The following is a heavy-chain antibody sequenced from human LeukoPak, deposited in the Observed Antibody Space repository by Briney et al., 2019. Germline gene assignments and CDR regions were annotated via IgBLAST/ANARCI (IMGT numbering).Heavy chain of an antibody. CDR3: ARALSDDFWSAYQDY. V-gene: IGHV1-18*01. CDR1: GYIFSSYG. CDR2: ISAYNGNT. J-gene: IGHJ4*02. Sequence: ASVKVSCKASGYIFSSYGISWVRQAPGQGLEWMGWISAYNGNTNYAQKLQGRVTMTTDTSTSTAYMELRSLRSDDTAVYHCARALSDDFWSAYQDYWGQGTLVTVSS. D-gene: IGHD3-3*01.